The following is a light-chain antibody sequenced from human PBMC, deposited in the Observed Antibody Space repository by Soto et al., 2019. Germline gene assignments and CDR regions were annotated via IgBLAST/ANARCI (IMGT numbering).Light chain of an antibody. Sequence: QSALTQPRSVSGSPGQSVTISCTGTSSVVGGYTYVSWYQQHPGKAPKLIIYDVTERPSGVPARFSGSKSGNTASLTISGLQAEDEADYYCCSYAGSYPYVFGTGTKVTVL. CDR1: SSVVGGYTY. V-gene: IGLV2-11*01. J-gene: IGLJ1*01. CDR2: DVT. CDR3: CSYAGSYPYV.